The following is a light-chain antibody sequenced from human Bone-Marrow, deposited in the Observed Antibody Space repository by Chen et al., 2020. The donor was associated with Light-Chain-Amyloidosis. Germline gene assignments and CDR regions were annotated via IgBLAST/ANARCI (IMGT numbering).Light chain of an antibody. CDR1: SSNIGAGYD. CDR3: QSYDTTLSGSV. CDR2: GND. Sequence: QSVLTQPPSVSGAPGQRVTISCTGTSSNIGAGYDVHWYQQLPGTAPKLLIYGNDNRPSGVPDRCSASKSGTSASLAITGLQAEDEADYYGQSYDTTLSGSVFGGGTKLTVL. V-gene: IGLV1-40*01. J-gene: IGLJ3*02.